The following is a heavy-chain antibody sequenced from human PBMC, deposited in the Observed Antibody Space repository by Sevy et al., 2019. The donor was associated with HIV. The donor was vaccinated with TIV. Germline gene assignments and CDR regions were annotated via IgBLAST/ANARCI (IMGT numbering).Heavy chain of an antibody. CDR1: GYTFTAYY. J-gene: IGHJ4*02. Sequence: ASVKVSCKASGYTFTAYYIHWVRQAPGQGLEWMGRINPNSGGTEFAQKFRGRVTMTRDASISTAYMELAGLTSDDTALYYCATIFVGHHFDYWGRGSMVTVSS. V-gene: IGHV1-2*06. CDR3: ATIFVGHHFDY. CDR2: INPNSGGT.